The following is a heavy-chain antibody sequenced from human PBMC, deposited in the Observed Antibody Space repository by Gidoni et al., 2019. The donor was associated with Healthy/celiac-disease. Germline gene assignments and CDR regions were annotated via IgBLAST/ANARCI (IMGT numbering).Heavy chain of an antibody. V-gene: IGHV3-23*01. Sequence: EGPRLESGGGVVQPGGSLRLSCAASGVTFRGYAMSWVRQAPGKGLEWVSAISCSGGSPYYADSVKGRFTISRDNSKNTLYLQMNSLRAEDTAVYYCAKAPYGDYGVYYFDYWGQGTLVTVSS. J-gene: IGHJ4*02. CDR2: ISCSGGSP. CDR1: GVTFRGYA. D-gene: IGHD4-17*01. CDR3: AKAPYGDYGVYYFDY.